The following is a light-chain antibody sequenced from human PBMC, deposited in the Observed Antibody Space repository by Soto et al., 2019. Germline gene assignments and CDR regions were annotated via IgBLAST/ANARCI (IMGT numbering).Light chain of an antibody. CDR3: QTWGTGIRV. CDR1: SGHSSYA. V-gene: IGLV4-69*01. Sequence: QSVLTQSPSASASLGASVKLTCPLSSGHSSYAIAWHQQQPEKGPRYLMKLNSDGSHSKGDGIPDRFSGSSSGAERYLTISSRQSEDEAEYYCQTWGTGIRVFGGGTKLTVL. CDR2: LNSDGSH. J-gene: IGLJ3*02.